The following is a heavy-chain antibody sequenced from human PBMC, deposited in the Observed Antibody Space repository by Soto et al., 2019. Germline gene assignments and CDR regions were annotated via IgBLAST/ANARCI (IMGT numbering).Heavy chain of an antibody. CDR3: DRVPGR. Sequence: PLETLSLTSAVTGGTIRRGGYAWRWIRQPPGKSLYCIAYIYHSGSTYYNPSLNSRATISVDRSKNQFSPNLPSMTTANTSVYYCDRVPGRWGQGSLVT. V-gene: IGHV4-30-2*01. J-gene: IGHJ4*02. CDR1: GGTIRRGGYA. CDR2: IYHSGST. D-gene: IGHD2-2*01.